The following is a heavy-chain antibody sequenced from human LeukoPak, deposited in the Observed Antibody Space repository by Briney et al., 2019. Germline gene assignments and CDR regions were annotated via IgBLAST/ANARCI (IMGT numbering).Heavy chain of an antibody. J-gene: IGHJ4*02. D-gene: IGHD2-15*01. Sequence: GASVKVSCKASGYTFTGYYMHWVRQAPGQGLEWMGWINPNSGGTNYAQKFQGRVTMTRDTSISTAYMELSRLRSDDTAVYYCATIAGYCSGGSCFGKPEYFAYWGQGTLVTVSS. CDR3: ATIAGYCSGGSCFGKPEYFAY. CDR1: GYTFTGYY. V-gene: IGHV1-2*02. CDR2: INPNSGGT.